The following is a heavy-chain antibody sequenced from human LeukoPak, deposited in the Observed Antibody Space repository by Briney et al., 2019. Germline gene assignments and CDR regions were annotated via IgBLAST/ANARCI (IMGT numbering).Heavy chain of an antibody. V-gene: IGHV4-59*01. Sequence: SETLSLTCTVSGGSISSYYWSWIRRPPGKGLEWIGYIYYSASTNYNPSLKSRVTISVDTSKNQFSLKLSSVTAADTAVYYCARDPRTYDILTGSYYYYGMDVWGKGTTVTVSS. J-gene: IGHJ6*04. D-gene: IGHD3-9*01. CDR1: GGSISSYY. CDR3: ARDPRTYDILTGSYYYYGMDV. CDR2: IYYSAST.